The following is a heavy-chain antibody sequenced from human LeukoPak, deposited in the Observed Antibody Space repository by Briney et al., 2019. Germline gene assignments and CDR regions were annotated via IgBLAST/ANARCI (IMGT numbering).Heavy chain of an antibody. J-gene: IGHJ4*02. CDR2: INHSGST. D-gene: IGHD5-12*01. CDR3: ARQRGLRIDY. Sequence: ASETLSLTCAVYGGSFSGYYWSWIRQPPGKGLEWIGEINHSGSTNYNPSLKSRVTISVDTSKNQFSLKLSSVTAADTAVYYCARQRGLRIDYWGQGTLVTVSS. V-gene: IGHV4-34*01. CDR1: GGSFSGYY.